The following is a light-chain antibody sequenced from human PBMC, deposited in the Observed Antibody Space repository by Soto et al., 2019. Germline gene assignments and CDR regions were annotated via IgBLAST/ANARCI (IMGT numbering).Light chain of an antibody. CDR3: QSYGSSPSANFV. V-gene: IGLV1-40*01. Sequence: QSVLTQPPSVSGAPGQRVTISCTGSSPNIGAGYDVHWYQQLPGKAPKHLIYSNDNRPSGVLDRFSGSKSGTSASLAITGLRADDEADYYCQSYGSSPSANFVFGTGTKLTVL. CDR1: SPNIGAGYD. J-gene: IGLJ1*01. CDR2: SND.